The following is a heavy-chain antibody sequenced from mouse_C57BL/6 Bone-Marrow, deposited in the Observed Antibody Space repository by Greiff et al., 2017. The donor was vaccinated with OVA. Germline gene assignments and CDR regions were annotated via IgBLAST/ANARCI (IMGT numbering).Heavy chain of an antibody. CDR1: GFTFSSYA. D-gene: IGHD2-5*01. CDR2: ISDGGSYT. Sequence: EVKVVESGGGLVKPGGSLKLSCAASGFTFSSYAMSWVRQTPEKRLEWVATISDGGSYTYYPDNVKGRFTISRDNAKNNLYLQMSHLKSEDTAMYYCASSNGRAYWGQGTLVTVSA. J-gene: IGHJ3*01. V-gene: IGHV5-4*03. CDR3: ASSNGRAY.